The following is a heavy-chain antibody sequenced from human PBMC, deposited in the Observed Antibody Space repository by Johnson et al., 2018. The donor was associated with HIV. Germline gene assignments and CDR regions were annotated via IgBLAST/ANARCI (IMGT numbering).Heavy chain of an antibody. Sequence: VQLVESGGGLVQPGGSLRLSCAASGFTFSSYDMHWVRQATGKGLEWVSAIGTAGDTYYPGSVKGRFTISRENAKNSLYLQMNSLRAGDTAVYYCARGRASWELYDAFEIWGQGTMVIGSS. J-gene: IGHJ3*02. D-gene: IGHD1-26*01. CDR1: GFTFSSYD. CDR2: IGTAGDT. V-gene: IGHV3-13*01. CDR3: ARGRASWELYDAFEI.